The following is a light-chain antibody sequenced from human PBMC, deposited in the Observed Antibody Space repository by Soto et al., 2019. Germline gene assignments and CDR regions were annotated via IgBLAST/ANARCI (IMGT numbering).Light chain of an antibody. Sequence: QSALTQPASVSGSPGQSITISCTGTSSDVGGYNYVSWYQQHPGKAPKLMICDVSNRPSGVSNRFSGSKSGNTASLTISGIQDEDEADYYCSSYTSSSTLVVFGGGTQLTVL. CDR1: SSDVGGYNY. CDR3: SSYTSSSTLVV. CDR2: DVS. J-gene: IGLJ2*01. V-gene: IGLV2-14*01.